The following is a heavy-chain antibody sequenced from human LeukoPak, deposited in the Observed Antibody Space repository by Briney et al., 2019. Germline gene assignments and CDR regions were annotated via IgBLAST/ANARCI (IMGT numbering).Heavy chain of an antibody. D-gene: IGHD3-22*01. V-gene: IGHV3-9*03. CDR3: SRGYYDSSGYYADAFDI. J-gene: IGHJ3*02. Sequence: EAGGSLRLSCAASGFTFDDYAMHWVRQAPGKGLEWVSGISWNSGSIGYADSVKGRFTISIDNAKNSLYLQMNSLRAEDMALYYCSRGYYDSSGYYADAFDIWGQGTMVTVSS. CDR2: ISWNSGSI. CDR1: GFTFDDYA.